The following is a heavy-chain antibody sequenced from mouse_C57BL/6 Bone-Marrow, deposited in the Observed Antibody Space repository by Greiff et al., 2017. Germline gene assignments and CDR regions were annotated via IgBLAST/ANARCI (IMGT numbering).Heavy chain of an antibody. J-gene: IGHJ3*01. V-gene: IGHV1-54*01. CDR2: INPGSGGT. CDR1: GYAFTNYL. CDR3: ARSKNWDSWFAY. Sequence: VQLQQSGAELVRPGTSVKVSCKASGYAFTNYLIEWVKQRPGQGLEWIGVINPGSGGTNYNEKFKGKATLPADKSSSTAYMQLSSLTSEDSAVYFGARSKNWDSWFAYWGQGTLVTVSA. D-gene: IGHD4-1*01.